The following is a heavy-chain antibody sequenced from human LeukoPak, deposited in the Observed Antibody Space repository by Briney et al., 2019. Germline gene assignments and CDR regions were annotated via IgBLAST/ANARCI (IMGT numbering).Heavy chain of an antibody. CDR1: GFTFSNYA. CDR3: ARELEYYFDY. J-gene: IGHJ4*02. D-gene: IGHD3-3*02. V-gene: IGHV3-21*01. Sequence: GSLRLSCAASGFTFSNYAMSWVRQAPGKGLEWVSSISSSSSYIYYADSVKGRFTISRDNAKNSLYLQMNSLRAEDTAVYYCARELEYYFDYWGQGTLVTVSS. CDR2: ISSSSSYI.